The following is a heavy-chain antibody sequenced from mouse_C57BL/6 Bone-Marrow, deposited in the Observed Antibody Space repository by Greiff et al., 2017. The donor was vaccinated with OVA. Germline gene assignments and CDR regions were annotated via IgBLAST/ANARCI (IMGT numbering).Heavy chain of an antibody. CDR1: GYSITSGYY. V-gene: IGHV3-6*01. Sequence: ESGPGLVKPSQSLSLTCSVTGYSITSGYYWNWIRQFPGNKLEWMGYISYDGSNNYNPSLKNRISITRDTSKNQFFLKLNSVTTEDTATYYCARGGVVRKAYWGQGTLVTVSA. D-gene: IGHD1-1*02. CDR2: ISYDGSN. J-gene: IGHJ3*01. CDR3: ARGGVVRKAY.